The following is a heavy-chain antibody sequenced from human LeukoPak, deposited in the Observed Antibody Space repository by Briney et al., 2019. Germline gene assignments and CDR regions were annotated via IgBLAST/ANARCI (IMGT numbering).Heavy chain of an antibody. CDR3: ARDLSSGY. D-gene: IGHD2/OR15-2a*01. CDR1: GFTFSSYA. CDR2: ISGSGGST. Sequence: PGGSLRLSCAASGFTFSSYAMSWVRQAPGRGLEWVSAISGSGGSTYYADSVKGRFTISRDNSKNTVYLQMNSLRPEDTAVYYCARDLSSGYWGQGTLVTVSS. V-gene: IGHV3-23*01. J-gene: IGHJ4*02.